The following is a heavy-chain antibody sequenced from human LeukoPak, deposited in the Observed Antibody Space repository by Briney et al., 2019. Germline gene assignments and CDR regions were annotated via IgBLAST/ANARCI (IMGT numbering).Heavy chain of an antibody. CDR1: GDSISSGGYY. J-gene: IGHJ4*02. V-gene: IGHV4-31*03. D-gene: IGHD4-17*01. CDR2: MYYSGNT. Sequence: PSETLSLTCNVSGDSISSGGYYWSWIRQHPGKGLEWIGYMYYSGNTYFNPSLKRRFDISIDMSKNQFSPQLPSVTAADTAIYYCARYGDEFDYWGQGTLVTVSS. CDR3: ARYGDEFDY.